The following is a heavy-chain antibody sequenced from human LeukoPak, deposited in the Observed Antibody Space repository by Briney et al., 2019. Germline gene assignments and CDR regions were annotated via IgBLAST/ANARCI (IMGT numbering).Heavy chain of an antibody. J-gene: IGHJ4*02. CDR3: ARHRSGWLQSSFDY. Sequence: KPSETLSLTCAVYGGSLSAYYWTWIRQPPGKGLEWIGEINHGGSTNYNPALKSRVTISVDTSKNQFSLKLSSVTAADTAVYYCARHRSGWLQSSFDYWGQGTLVTVSS. V-gene: IGHV4-34*01. CDR1: GGSLSAYY. D-gene: IGHD5-24*01. CDR2: INHGGST.